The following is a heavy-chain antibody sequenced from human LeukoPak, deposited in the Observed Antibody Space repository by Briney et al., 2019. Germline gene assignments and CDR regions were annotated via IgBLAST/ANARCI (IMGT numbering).Heavy chain of an antibody. V-gene: IGHV4-39*01. CDR2: IYYSGST. Sequence: PSETLSLTCTVSGGSMSSSSYYWGWIRQPPGKGLEWIGSIYYSGSTYYNPSLKSRVTISVDTSRNQFSLKLSSVTAADTAVYYCARLPTVTFFDYWGQGTLVTVSS. D-gene: IGHD4-17*01. J-gene: IGHJ4*02. CDR1: GGSMSSSSYY. CDR3: ARLPTVTFFDY.